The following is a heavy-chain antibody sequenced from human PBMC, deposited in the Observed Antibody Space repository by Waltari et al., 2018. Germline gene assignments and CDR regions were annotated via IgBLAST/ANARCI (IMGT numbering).Heavy chain of an antibody. J-gene: IGHJ6*02. D-gene: IGHD5-18*01. Sequence: QVQLQESGPGLVKPSETLSLTCTVSGGSISSHYWSWIRQPPGKGLEGIGYIYYSGSTNYNPSLKSRVTISVDTSKNQFSLKLSSVTAADTAVYYCARGAVVDDTAMVIGYYYYGMDVWGQGTTVTVSS. CDR2: IYYSGST. CDR1: GGSISSHY. CDR3: ARGAVVDDTAMVIGYYYYGMDV. V-gene: IGHV4-59*11.